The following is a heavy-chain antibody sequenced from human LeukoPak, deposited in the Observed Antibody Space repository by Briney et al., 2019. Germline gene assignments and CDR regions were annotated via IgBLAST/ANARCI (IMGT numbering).Heavy chain of an antibody. CDR3: ARGGEGYNDDAFEV. Sequence: SGTLSLSCTVSGDSITSHYCAWLRQAPGKGLEWIGHIYNSGTSDYNPSLRGRVTISLDSSKKQFSLALTSVTAEDTALYYCARGGEGYNDDAFEVWGQGTMVTVSS. V-gene: IGHV4-4*09. D-gene: IGHD5-24*01. CDR1: GDSITSHY. CDR2: IYNSGTS. J-gene: IGHJ3*01.